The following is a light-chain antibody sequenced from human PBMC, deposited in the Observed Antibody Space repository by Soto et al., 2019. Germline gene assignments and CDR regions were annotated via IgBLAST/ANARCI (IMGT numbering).Light chain of an antibody. CDR1: QTISSW. CDR2: KAS. V-gene: IGKV1-5*03. J-gene: IGKJ1*01. Sequence: DIQMTQSTSTLSGSVGDRVTITCRASQTISSWLAWYQQKPGKAPKLLIYKASTLKSGVPSRFSGSGSGTEFTLTISRLEPEDFAVYYCQQYGSLSWTFGQGTKVDIK. CDR3: QQYGSLSWT.